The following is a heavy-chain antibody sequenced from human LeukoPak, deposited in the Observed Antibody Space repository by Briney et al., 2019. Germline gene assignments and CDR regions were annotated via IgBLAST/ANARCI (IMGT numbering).Heavy chain of an antibody. J-gene: IGHJ4*02. CDR2: IKQDGSEK. CDR3: ARETFYCSSTSCYDEAFDY. D-gene: IGHD2-2*01. V-gene: IGHV3-7*01. Sequence: GSLRLSCAASGFTFSSYWMSWVRQAPGKGLEWVANIKQDGSEKYYVDSVKGRFTISRDNAKNSLYQQMNSLRAEDTAVYYCARETFYCSSTSCYDEAFDYWGQGTLVTVSS. CDR1: GFTFSSYW.